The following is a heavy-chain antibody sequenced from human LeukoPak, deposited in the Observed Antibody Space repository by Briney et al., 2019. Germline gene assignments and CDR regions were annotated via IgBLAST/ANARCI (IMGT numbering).Heavy chain of an antibody. CDR1: GFTFDRFA. CDR2: ISGDGFTT. J-gene: IGHJ4*02. CDR3: GRDHVYGGADY. V-gene: IGHV3-43*02. Sequence: PGGSLRLSCAASGFTFDRFAMHWVRQAPGKGLEWVSLISGDGFTTYYVDSVKGRFTMSRDNSKNSLYLQMKSLRTEDTALYYWGRDHVYGGADYWGQGTLVTVSS. D-gene: IGHD4-23*01.